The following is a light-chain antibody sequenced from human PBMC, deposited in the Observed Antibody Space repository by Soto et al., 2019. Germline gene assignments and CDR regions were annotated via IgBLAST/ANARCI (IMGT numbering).Light chain of an antibody. CDR2: EVT. CDR3: SSYTRTNTLV. CDR1: SSDVADYNC. J-gene: IGLJ2*01. Sequence: QSALTQPASVSGSPGQSITISCTGTSSDVADYNCVSWYQQHPGKVPKLIICEVTNRPSGVSNRFSGSKSGNTASLTISGLQPEDEADYYCSSYTRTNTLVFGGGTQLTVL. V-gene: IGLV2-14*01.